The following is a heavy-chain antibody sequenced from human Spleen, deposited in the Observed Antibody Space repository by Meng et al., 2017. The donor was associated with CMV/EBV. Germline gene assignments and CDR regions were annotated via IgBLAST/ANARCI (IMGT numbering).Heavy chain of an antibody. CDR2: ISHSGST. CDR1: GGSFSGYY. D-gene: IGHD6-19*01. Sequence: CAVYGGSFSGYYWSWIRQPPGKGLEWIEEISHSGSTNYNTSLKTRVTISVDTSKNQFSLKLSSVTAADTAVYCCARGYSSGWYEVDYWGQGTLVTVSS. CDR3: ARGYSSGWYEVDY. J-gene: IGHJ4*02. V-gene: IGHV4-34*01.